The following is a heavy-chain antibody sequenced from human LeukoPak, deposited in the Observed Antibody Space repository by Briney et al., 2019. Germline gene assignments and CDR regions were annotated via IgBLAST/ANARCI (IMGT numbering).Heavy chain of an antibody. CDR2: IYPSGGT. J-gene: IGHJ4*02. D-gene: IGHD2-21*01. CDR1: GGSISGFY. CDR3: AREYGDLDY. Sequence: PSETLSLTCTASGGSISGFYWSWLPQPAGKGLEWIGRIYPSGGTDYNPSLKSRVTMSTDTSKNQFSLKLRSVTAADTAVYYCAREYGDLDYWGQGTLVTVSS. V-gene: IGHV4-4*07.